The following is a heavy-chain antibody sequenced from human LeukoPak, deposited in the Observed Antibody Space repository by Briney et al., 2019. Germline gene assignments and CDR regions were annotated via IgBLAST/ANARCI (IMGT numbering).Heavy chain of an antibody. CDR1: GGTFSSYA. D-gene: IGHD5-18*01. CDR2: IIPIFGTA. J-gene: IGHJ4*02. V-gene: IGHV1-69*06. CDR3: ASPRPGYSYRYTAGGFDY. Sequence: ASVKVSCKASGGTFSSYAISWVRQAPGQGLEWMGGIIPIFGTANYAQKFQGRVTITADKSTSTAYMELSSLRSEDTAVYYCASPRPGYSYRYTAGGFDYWGQGTLVTVSS.